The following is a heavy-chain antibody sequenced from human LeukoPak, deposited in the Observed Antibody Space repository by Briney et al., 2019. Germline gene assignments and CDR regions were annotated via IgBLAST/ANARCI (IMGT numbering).Heavy chain of an antibody. CDR3: SGIAVDGPFDY. Sequence: ASVKVFCKASGYTFTSYAMHWVRQAPGQRLEWMGWINAGNGNTKYSQKFQGRVTITRDTSASTAYMELSSLRSEDTAVYYCSGIAVDGPFDYWGQGTLVTVSS. CDR1: GYTFTSYA. CDR2: INAGNGNT. J-gene: IGHJ4*02. V-gene: IGHV1-3*01. D-gene: IGHD6-19*01.